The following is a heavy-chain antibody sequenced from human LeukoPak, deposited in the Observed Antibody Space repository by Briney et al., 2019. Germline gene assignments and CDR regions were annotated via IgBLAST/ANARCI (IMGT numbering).Heavy chain of an antibody. Sequence: SETLSLTCTVSGYSISSGYYWGWIRQSPGKGLEWIGSIYHAGSTFHNPSLKSRVTISVDTSKNQFSLKVNSVTAADTAVYYCARERGEEYSSGWYKTNFFDTWGQGTRVTVSS. V-gene: IGHV4-38-2*02. CDR2: IYHAGST. CDR3: ARERGEEYSSGWYKTNFFDT. CDR1: GYSISSGYY. D-gene: IGHD6-19*01. J-gene: IGHJ4*02.